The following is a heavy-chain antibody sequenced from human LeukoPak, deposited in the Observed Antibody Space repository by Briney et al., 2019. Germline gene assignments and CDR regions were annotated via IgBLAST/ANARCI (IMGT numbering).Heavy chain of an antibody. J-gene: IGHJ6*03. D-gene: IGHD4-11*01. Sequence: GGSLRLSCGASGFTLSDHYMSWIRQAPGTGLEWVSYISGSGNDVYYADSVKGRFTISRDNAKNSLYLQMSSLRAEDTAVYYCTRVEETATTAAIIRKYSYYYYYMDVWGKGNTVTVSS. CDR2: ISGSGNDV. CDR1: GFTLSDHY. CDR3: TRVEETATTAAIIRKYSYYYYYMDV. V-gene: IGHV3-11*04.